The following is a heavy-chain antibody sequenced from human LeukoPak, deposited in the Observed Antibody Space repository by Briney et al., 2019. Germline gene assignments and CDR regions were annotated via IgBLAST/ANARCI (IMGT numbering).Heavy chain of an antibody. Sequence: SQTLSLTCTVSGGSISSGGYYWSWIRQHPGKGLEWIGYIYYSGSTYYNPSLKSRVTISVDTSKNQFSLKLSSVTAADTAVYYCARDRCSSTSCPSYFDYWGQGTLVTVSS. D-gene: IGHD2-2*01. CDR1: GGSISSGGYY. CDR3: ARDRCSSTSCPSYFDY. J-gene: IGHJ4*02. V-gene: IGHV4-31*03. CDR2: IYYSGST.